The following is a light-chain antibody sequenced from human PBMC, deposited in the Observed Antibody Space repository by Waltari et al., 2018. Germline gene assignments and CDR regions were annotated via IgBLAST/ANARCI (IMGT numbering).Light chain of an antibody. V-gene: IGKV2-28*01. J-gene: IGKJ1*01. Sequence: PLSLPVTPGEPASISCRSSQSLLHSNGYNYLDWYLQKPGQSPQLLIYLGSNRASGVPDRFSGSGSGTDFTLKISRVEAEDVGVYYCMQALQTPRTFGQGTKVEIK. CDR1: QSLLHSNGYNY. CDR2: LGS. CDR3: MQALQTPRT.